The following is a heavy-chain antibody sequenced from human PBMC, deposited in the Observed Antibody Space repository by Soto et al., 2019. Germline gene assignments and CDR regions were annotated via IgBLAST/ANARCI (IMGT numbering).Heavy chain of an antibody. CDR1: GDSISRNGHF. V-gene: IGHV4-31*03. CDR3: ARGTMLRGPGYYYAMDI. D-gene: IGHD3-10*01. Sequence: TLSLTCTVSGDSISRNGHFWTWIRQHPGQGLEWIGYIYYSGSSYYNPSLKSRVIISVDTSKNQFSLNLTAVTAADTAVYYCARGTMLRGPGYYYAMDIWGQGTTVSVSS. J-gene: IGHJ6*02. CDR2: IYYSGSS.